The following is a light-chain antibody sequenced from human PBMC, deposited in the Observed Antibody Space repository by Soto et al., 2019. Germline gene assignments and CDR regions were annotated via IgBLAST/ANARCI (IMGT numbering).Light chain of an antibody. Sequence: IQLTHSPSSLSGSLGDGVCISCRASQDIRNTLSWYQQKPGEAPKLLIFAASNLQSGVPSRFSGSGSVTDFTLAITGLQPEDFATYYCLQYYNFSWAFGQGTKVDI. V-gene: IGKV1-6*01. J-gene: IGKJ1*01. CDR3: LQYYNFSWA. CDR2: AAS. CDR1: QDIRNT.